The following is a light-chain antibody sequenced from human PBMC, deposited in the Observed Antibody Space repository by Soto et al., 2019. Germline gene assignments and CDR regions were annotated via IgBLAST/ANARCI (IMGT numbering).Light chain of an antibody. CDR1: QSISDW. CDR2: KAS. CDR3: QEYNFYSP. V-gene: IGKV1-5*03. J-gene: IGKJ4*01. Sequence: DIQMTQSPSTLSASVGDRVTITCRASQSISDWLAWYQQKPGKAPKLLIYKASSLESGAPSRFSGSGSVAEFTLTSSSLQPDDCATYYCQEYNFYSPFGGGTKVEIK.